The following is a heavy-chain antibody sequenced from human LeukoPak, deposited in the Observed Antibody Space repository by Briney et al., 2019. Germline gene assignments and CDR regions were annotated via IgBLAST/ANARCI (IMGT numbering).Heavy chain of an antibody. Sequence: PGGSLRLSCAASGFTFSSYGMSWVRQAPGKGLEWVAVISYDGSNKYYADSVKGRFTISRDNSKNTLYLQMNSLRAEDTAVYYCAKDRGSYRYKKLLYYYGMDVWGQGTTVTVSS. CDR2: ISYDGSNK. D-gene: IGHD3-16*02. CDR1: GFTFSSYG. J-gene: IGHJ6*02. CDR3: AKDRGSYRYKKLLYYYGMDV. V-gene: IGHV3-30*18.